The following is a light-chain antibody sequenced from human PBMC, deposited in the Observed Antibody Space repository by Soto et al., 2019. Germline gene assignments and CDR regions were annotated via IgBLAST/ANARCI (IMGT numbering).Light chain of an antibody. CDR2: GAT. CDR3: QQYNNWPLT. CDR1: QTVRDN. V-gene: IGKV3D-15*01. Sequence: EVVMTQAPATLSVSPGERATLSCRASQTVRDNLGWYQQKPGRPPRLLIYGATTRATGIPARFSGSGSGTEFTLTISSLQSEDFEVHYCQQYNNWPLTLAGGTKVDIK. J-gene: IGKJ4*01.